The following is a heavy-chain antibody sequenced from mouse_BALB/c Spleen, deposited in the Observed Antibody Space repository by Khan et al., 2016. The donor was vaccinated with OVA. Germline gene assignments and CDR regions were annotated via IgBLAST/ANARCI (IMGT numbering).Heavy chain of an antibody. D-gene: IGHD1-1*01. CDR2: IWGDGST. V-gene: IGHV2-6-7*01. J-gene: IGHJ3*01. CDR3: ATDRYDYGRGLAY. CDR1: GFSLTGYG. Sequence: VQLQESGPGLVAPSQSLSITCTVSGFSLTGYGVNWVRQPPGQGLEWLGLIWGDGSTAYNSALTSRLSISTDYSKNQVFLKMNRQQTDEAAKYYCATDRYDYGRGLAYWGQGTLDTVSA.